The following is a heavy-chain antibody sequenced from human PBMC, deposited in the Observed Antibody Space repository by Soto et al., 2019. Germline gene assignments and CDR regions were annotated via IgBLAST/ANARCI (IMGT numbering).Heavy chain of an antibody. CDR2: IYSSGNT. Sequence: SETLSLTCTVSGGSIINYYLSWILQPPWKGLEWIGYIYSSGNTNYNPSLKSRLTISVDTSKNQVSLKLTSATAADTAMYYCARDSKPPNGLLDLWGQGTLVTVSS. CDR1: GGSIINYY. V-gene: IGHV4-4*09. D-gene: IGHD1-1*01. J-gene: IGHJ5*02. CDR3: ARDSKPPNGLLDL.